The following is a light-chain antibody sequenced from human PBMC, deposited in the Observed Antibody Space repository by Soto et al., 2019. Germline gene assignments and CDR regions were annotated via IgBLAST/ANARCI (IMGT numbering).Light chain of an antibody. CDR2: NAS. J-gene: IGKJ4*01. V-gene: IGKV1-5*03. Sequence: EIQMTQSPSTLSSSVGERVTITCGASQSINSYLFWYQQKPGKAPQPLIYNASNLESGVPSRFSGSGSGTEFTLTISSLQPDDFAMYYCQQYNGYPVTFGGGAKVEIK. CDR1: QSINSY. CDR3: QQYNGYPVT.